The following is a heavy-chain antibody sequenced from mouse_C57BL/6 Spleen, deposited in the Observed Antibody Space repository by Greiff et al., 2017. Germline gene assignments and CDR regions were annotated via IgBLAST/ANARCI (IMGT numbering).Heavy chain of an antibody. CDR2: ISDGGSYT. J-gene: IGHJ1*03. CDR1: GFTFSSYA. D-gene: IGHD2-5*01. CDR3: ARDPLYSNYGYFDV. V-gene: IGHV5-4*01. Sequence: VQLVESGGGLVKPGGSLKLSCAASGFTFSSYAMSWVRQTPEKRLEWVATISDGGSYTYYPDNVKGRFTISRDNAKNNLYLQMSHLQSEDTAMYYCARDPLYSNYGYFDVWGTGTTVTVSS.